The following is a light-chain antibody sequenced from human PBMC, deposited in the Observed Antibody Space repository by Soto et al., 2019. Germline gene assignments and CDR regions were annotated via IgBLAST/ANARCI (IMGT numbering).Light chain of an antibody. CDR2: STN. CDR1: SGSVSTSYY. V-gene: IGLV8-61*01. CDR3: VLYMGSGISYV. Sequence: QTVVTQEPSFSVSPGGTVTLTCGLSSGSVSTSYYPSWYQQTPGQAPRTLIYSTNTRSSGVPDRFSGSILGNKAALTITGAQADDESAYYCVLYMGSGISYVFGTGTKVTVL. J-gene: IGLJ1*01.